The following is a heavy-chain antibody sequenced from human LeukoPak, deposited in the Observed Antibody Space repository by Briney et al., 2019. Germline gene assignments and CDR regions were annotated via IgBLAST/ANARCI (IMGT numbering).Heavy chain of an antibody. CDR2: IYSGGST. CDR3: ARAPRDYRYYYGMDA. CDR1: GFTFSSNY. Sequence: GGSLRLSCAASGFTFSSNYMSWVRQAPGKGLEWVSVIYSGGSTYYADSVKGRFTISRDNSKNTLYLQMNSLRAEDTAVYYCARAPRDYRYYYGMDAWGQGTTVTVSS. J-gene: IGHJ6*02. V-gene: IGHV3-53*01. D-gene: IGHD4-11*01.